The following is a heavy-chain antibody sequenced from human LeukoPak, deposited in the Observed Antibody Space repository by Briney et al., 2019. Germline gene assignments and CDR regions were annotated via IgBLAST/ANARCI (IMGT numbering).Heavy chain of an antibody. V-gene: IGHV3-74*01. D-gene: IGHD1-26*01. Sequence: GGSLRLSCAASGFTFNNYWIHWVRQAPGEGLVWVSFVNNDGTVTDYAGSVKGRFTMSRDNAKNMLYLQMNSLRAEDTAIYYCARGGLAGATPDYWGQGALVTVSS. CDR1: GFTFNNYW. CDR2: VNNDGTVT. CDR3: ARGGLAGATPDY. J-gene: IGHJ4*02.